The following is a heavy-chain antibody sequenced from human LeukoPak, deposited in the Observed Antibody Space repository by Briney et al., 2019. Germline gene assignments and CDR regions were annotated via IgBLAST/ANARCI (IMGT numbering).Heavy chain of an antibody. V-gene: IGHV3-23*01. CDR1: GFTFSSYA. CDR2: ISGSGGST. J-gene: IGHJ4*02. CDR3: AKVPIRGQQPRYFDY. Sequence: EGSLRLSCAASGFTFSSYAMRWVRQAPGKGLEWVSAISGSGGSTYYADSVKGRFTISRDNSKNTLYLQMNSLRAEDTAVYYCAKVPIRGQQPRYFDYWGQGTLVTVSS. D-gene: IGHD6-13*01.